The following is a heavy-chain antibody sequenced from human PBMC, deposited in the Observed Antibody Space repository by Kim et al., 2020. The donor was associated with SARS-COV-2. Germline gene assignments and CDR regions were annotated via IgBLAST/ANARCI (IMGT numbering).Heavy chain of an antibody. CDR2: INPSTGDR. D-gene: IGHD4-17*01. J-gene: IGHJ4*02. CDR3: ALDYGATFGYFDY. Sequence: ASVKVSCKGSGHTFTGNYIHWVRQAPGQGLEWMGRINPSTGDREYAQRFKGSVSMTGDTSISTAYMELSSLTSDDTAMYYCALDYGATFGYFDYLGQGTL. CDR1: GHTFTGNY. V-gene: IGHV1-2*06.